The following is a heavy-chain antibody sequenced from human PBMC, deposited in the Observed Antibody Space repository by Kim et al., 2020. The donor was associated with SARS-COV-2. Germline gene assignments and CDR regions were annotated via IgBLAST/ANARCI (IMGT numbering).Heavy chain of an antibody. CDR3: ARLLSGYEDAFDI. CDR1: GGSISSSSYY. D-gene: IGHD5-12*01. CDR2: IYYSGST. J-gene: IGHJ3*02. Sequence: SETLSLTCTVSGGSISSSSYYWGWIRQPPGKGLEWIGSIYYSGSTYYNPSLKSRVTISVDTSKNQFSLKLSSVTAADTAVYYCARLLSGYEDAFDIWGQGTMVTVSS. V-gene: IGHV4-39*01.